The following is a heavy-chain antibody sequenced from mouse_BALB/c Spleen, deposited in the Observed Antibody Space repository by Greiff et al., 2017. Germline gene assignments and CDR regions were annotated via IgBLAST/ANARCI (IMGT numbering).Heavy chain of an antibody. V-gene: IGHV5-12-2*01. CDR2: ISNGGGST. D-gene: IGHD2-1*01. J-gene: IGHJ3*01. Sequence: EVKVEESGGGLVQPGGSLKLSCAASGFTFSSYTMSWVRQTPEKRLEWVAYISNGGGSTYYPDTVKGRFTISRDNAKNTLYLQMSSLKSEDTAMYYCARHYGNSWFAYWGQGTLVTVSA. CDR3: ARHYGNSWFAY. CDR1: GFTFSSYT.